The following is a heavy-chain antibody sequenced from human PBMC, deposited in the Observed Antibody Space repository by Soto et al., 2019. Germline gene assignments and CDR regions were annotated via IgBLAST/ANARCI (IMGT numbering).Heavy chain of an antibody. CDR2: ISAYNGNT. J-gene: IGHJ3*02. CDR1: GYTFTSYG. Sequence: ASVKVSCKASGYTFTSYGISWVRQAPGQGLEWMGWISAYNGNTNYAQKLQGRVTMTTDTSTSTAYMELRSLRSDDTAVYYCARDMDFDYGDYDQSGRGAFDIWGQGTMVTVSS. V-gene: IGHV1-18*01. D-gene: IGHD4-17*01. CDR3: ARDMDFDYGDYDQSGRGAFDI.